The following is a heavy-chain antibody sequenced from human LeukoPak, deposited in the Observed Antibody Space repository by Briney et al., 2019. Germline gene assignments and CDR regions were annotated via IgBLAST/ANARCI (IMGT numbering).Heavy chain of an antibody. CDR1: GGTFSSYA. CDR3: ARDPNLSSGYYYTVEWFDP. J-gene: IGHJ5*02. CDR2: IIPIFGTA. Sequence: ASVKVSCKASGGTFSSYAISWVRQAPGQGLEWMGGIIPIFGTANYAQKFQGRVTITADESTSTAYMELSRLRSDDTAVYYCARDPNLSSGYYYTVEWFDPWGQGTLVTVSS. V-gene: IGHV1-69*13. D-gene: IGHD3-22*01.